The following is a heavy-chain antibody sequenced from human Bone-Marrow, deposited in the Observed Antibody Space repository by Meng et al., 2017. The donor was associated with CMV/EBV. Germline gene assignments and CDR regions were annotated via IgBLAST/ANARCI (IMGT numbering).Heavy chain of an antibody. Sequence: SETLSLTCTVSGGSVSSGSYYWSWIRQPPGKGLEWIGYIYYSGSTNYNPSLKSRVTISVDTSKNQFSLKLSSVTAADTAVYYCARARGPNYWGQGTLVTVSS. V-gene: IGHV4-61*01. CDR2: IYYSGST. CDR1: GGSVSSGSYY. CDR3: ARARGPNY. D-gene: IGHD3-16*01. J-gene: IGHJ4*02.